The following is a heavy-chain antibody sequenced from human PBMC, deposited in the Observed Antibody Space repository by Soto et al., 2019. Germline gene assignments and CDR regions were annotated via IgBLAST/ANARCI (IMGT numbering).Heavy chain of an antibody. V-gene: IGHV4-39*01. J-gene: IGHJ3*02. CDR2: IYNSGST. D-gene: IGHD4-17*01. Sequence: SETLSLTCTVSGGSISSSSYYWGWIRQPPGKGLEWIGSIYNSGSTYYNPSLKSRVTISVDTSKNQFSLKLSSVTAADTAVYYCASHGLPGVTTGVGAFDIWGQGTMVTVSS. CDR1: GGSISSSSYY. CDR3: ASHGLPGVTTGVGAFDI.